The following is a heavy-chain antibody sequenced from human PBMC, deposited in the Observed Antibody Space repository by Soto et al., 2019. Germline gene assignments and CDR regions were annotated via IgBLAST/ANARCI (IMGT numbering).Heavy chain of an antibody. CDR3: ESYARTPDF. CDR1: GGSISSGGYS. CDR2: IYHSWST. V-gene: IGHV4-30-2*02. D-gene: IGHD2-2*01. Sequence: SETLSLTCAVSGGSISSGGYSWSWIRQPPGKGLEWIGYIYHSWSTYYNPSLKSRVTISVDRSKNQFSLKLSSVTAADTAMYYCESYARTPDFWGQATLVPVSS. J-gene: IGHJ4*02.